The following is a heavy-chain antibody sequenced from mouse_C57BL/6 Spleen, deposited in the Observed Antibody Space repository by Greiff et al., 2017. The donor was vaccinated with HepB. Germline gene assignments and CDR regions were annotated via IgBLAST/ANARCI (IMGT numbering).Heavy chain of an antibody. J-gene: IGHJ2*01. V-gene: IGHV1-76*01. CDR3: ARYDYYGSSPDY. CDR2: IYPGSGNT. Sequence: VQLQQSGAELVRPGASVKLSCKASGYTFTDYYINWVKQRPGQGLEWIARIYPGSGNTYYNEKFKGKATLTAEKSSSTAYMQLSSLTSEDSAVYFCARYDYYGSSPDYWGQGTTLTVSS. CDR1: GYTFTDYY. D-gene: IGHD1-1*01.